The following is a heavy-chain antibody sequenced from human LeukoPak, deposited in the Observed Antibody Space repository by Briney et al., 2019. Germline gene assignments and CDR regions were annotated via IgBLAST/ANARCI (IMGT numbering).Heavy chain of an antibody. CDR1: GFTFSSYG. D-gene: IGHD4-11*01. V-gene: IGHV3-30*18. CDR2: ISYDGSNE. J-gene: IGHJ4*02. CDR3: AKGGYDYSNLALAY. Sequence: GGSLRLSCAASGFTFSSYGMHWVRQAPGEGLEWVAVISYDGSNEYYADSVKGRFTISRDNSKNTLYLQMNSLRAEDTAVYYCAKGGYDYSNLALAYWGQGTLVTVSS.